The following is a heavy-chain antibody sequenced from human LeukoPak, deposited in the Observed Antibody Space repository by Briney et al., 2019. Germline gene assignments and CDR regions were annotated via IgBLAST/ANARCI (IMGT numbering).Heavy chain of an antibody. CDR2: IYHSGST. V-gene: IGHV4-30-2*01. J-gene: IGHJ5*02. CDR3: ARVSYYYGQNWFDP. D-gene: IGHD3-10*01. CDR1: GGSISSGGYS. Sequence: SQTLSLTCAVSGGSISSGGYSWSWLRQPPGKGLEWIGYIYHSGSTYYNPSLKSRVTISVDRSKNQFSLKLSSVTAADTAVYYCARVSYYYGQNWFDPWGQGTLVTVSS.